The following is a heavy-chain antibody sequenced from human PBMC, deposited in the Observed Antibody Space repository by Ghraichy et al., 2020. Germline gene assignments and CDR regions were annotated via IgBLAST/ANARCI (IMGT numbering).Heavy chain of an antibody. D-gene: IGHD6-19*01. Sequence: GESLNISCAASGFTFSTYAMSWVRQAPGKGLEWVSGISRSGHASYSADSVKGRFTVSRDNSWNTLYLQMNSLRVEDTALYYCARDTSWLTYFDLWGRGTLVTVSS. CDR3: ARDTSWLTYFDL. V-gene: IGHV3-23*01. CDR1: GFTFSTYA. CDR2: ISRSGHAS. J-gene: IGHJ2*01.